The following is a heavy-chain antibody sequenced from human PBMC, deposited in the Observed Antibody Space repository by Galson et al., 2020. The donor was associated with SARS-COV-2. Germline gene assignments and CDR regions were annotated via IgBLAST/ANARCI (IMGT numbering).Heavy chain of an antibody. Sequence: TGGSLTLSCAASGFTFSDHYMSWVSQAPGKGLEWISYISGTSSYTNYADSLKGRFTISRDNAKNSLYLQMTSLRDEDTAVYYCARAGAKSYGDGMDVWGQGTTVTVSS. J-gene: IGHJ6*02. V-gene: IGHV3-11*06. D-gene: IGHD1-26*01. CDR2: ISGTSSYT. CDR3: ARAGAKSYGDGMDV. CDR1: GFTFSDHY.